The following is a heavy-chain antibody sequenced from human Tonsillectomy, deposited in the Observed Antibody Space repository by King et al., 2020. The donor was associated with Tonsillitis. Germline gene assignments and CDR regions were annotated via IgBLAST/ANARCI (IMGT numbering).Heavy chain of an antibody. CDR2: IKSKTDGGTT. V-gene: IGHV3-15*01. Sequence: QLVQSGGDLVEPGGSLRLSCAASGFSFTNAWMSWVRQAPGEGLGWGGRIKSKTDGGTTDYAAPVKGRFTISSDDSKNTLYLQMNSLKTEDTALYYCTTDRAWGQGTLVIVSS. J-gene: IGHJ5*02. CDR3: TTDRA. CDR1: GFSFTNAW. D-gene: IGHD3-10*01.